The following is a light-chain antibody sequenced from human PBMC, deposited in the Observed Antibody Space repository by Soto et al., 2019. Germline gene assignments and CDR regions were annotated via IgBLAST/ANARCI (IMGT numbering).Light chain of an antibody. J-gene: IGLJ2*01. CDR3: SSYTSSSTVV. Sequence: QSALTQPPSVSGSPGQSVTISCTGTSSDVGSYNRISWYQQPPGTAPNLMIYEVSNRPSGGPDRFSGSKSGNTASLTITGLQAEDDADYYCSSYTSSSTVVFGGGTQLTVL. CDR2: EVS. CDR1: SSDVGSYNR. V-gene: IGLV2-18*02.